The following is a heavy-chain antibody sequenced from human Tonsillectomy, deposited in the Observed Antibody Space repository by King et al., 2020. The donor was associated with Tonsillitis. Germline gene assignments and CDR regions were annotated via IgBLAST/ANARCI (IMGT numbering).Heavy chain of an antibody. J-gene: IGHJ4*02. Sequence: VQLVESGGGLVQPGGTLRLSCEASRFTFSSYAMSCVRQAPGKGLEWVSTIRGSGGSTYYADPVKGRFTDSRDNFKNTLYLQMNSLRAEDTAVYYCAKQSCSGGSCTSDYRGQGTLVTVSS. CDR3: AKQSCSGGSCTSDY. CDR1: RFTFSSYA. CDR2: IRGSGGST. D-gene: IGHD2-15*01. V-gene: IGHV3-23*04.